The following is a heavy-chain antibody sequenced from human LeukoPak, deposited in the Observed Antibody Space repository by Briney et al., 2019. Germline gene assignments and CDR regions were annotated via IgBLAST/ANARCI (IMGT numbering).Heavy chain of an antibody. J-gene: IGHJ5*02. D-gene: IGHD2-2*01. CDR1: GYTFTGYY. V-gene: IGHV1-2*02. CDR2: INPNSGGT. Sequence: ASVKVSCKASGYTFTGYYMHWVRQAPGQGLEWMGWINPNSGGTNYAQKFQGRVTMTRDTSISTAYMELSRLRSDDTAVYYCGRGIASTSCYGPSCNWFDPWGQGTLVTVSS. CDR3: GRGIASTSCYGPSCNWFDP.